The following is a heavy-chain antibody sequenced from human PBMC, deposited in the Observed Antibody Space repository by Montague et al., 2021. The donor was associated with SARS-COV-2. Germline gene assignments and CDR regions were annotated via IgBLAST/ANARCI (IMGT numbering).Heavy chain of an antibody. J-gene: IGHJ4*02. V-gene: IGHV4-34*01. CDR3: ARLGLRYFDWLLLGEGYFDY. Sequence: SETLSLTCAVYGGSFSGYYWSWIRQPPGKGLEWIGEINHSGSTNYNPSLKSRVTISVDTSKNQFSLKLRSVTAADTAVYYCARLGLRYFDWLLLGEGYFDYWGQGTLVTVSS. CDR1: GGSFSGYY. CDR2: INHSGST. D-gene: IGHD3-9*01.